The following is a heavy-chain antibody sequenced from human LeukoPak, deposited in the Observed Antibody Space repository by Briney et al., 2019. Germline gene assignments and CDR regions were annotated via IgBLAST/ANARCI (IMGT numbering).Heavy chain of an antibody. Sequence: SQTLSLTCAISGDSVSSNSAAWNWIRQSPSRGLEWLGRTYYRSKWYNDYAVSVKSRITINPDTSKNQFSLQLNSVTPEDTAVYYCARDKAMNYGRLYYMDVWGKGTTVTVSS. CDR3: ARDKAMNYGRLYYMDV. CDR1: GDSVSSNSAA. CDR2: TYYRSKWYN. J-gene: IGHJ6*03. V-gene: IGHV6-1*01. D-gene: IGHD1-7*01.